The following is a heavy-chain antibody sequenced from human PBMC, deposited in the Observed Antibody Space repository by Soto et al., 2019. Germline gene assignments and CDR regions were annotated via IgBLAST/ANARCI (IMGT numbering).Heavy chain of an antibody. V-gene: IGHV3-74*01. CDR1: GFTFSNYW. CDR2: IKGDGINR. D-gene: IGHD1-20*01. CDR3: ARGIPGHYGFDV. Sequence: EVQLVESGGDLVQPGGSLRLTCAASGFTFSNYWIHWVRQPPGKGLVWVSRIKGDGINRNYADSVRGRFTISRDNVGNTVYLQMDSLRSEDTAVYYCARGIPGHYGFDVWGQGTMVTVSS. J-gene: IGHJ3*01.